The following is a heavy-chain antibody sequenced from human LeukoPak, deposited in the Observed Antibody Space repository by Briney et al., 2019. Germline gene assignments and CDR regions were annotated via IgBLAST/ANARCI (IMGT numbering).Heavy chain of an antibody. CDR3: ARAPGYYDSSGYSAYFDY. CDR2: IYHSGST. Sequence: SETLSLTCAVSSGSISSGGYSWSWIRQPPGKGLEWIGYIYHSGSTYYNPSLKSRVTISVDRSKNQFSLKLSSVTAADTAVYYCARAPGYYDSSGYSAYFDYWGQGTLVTVSS. J-gene: IGHJ4*02. D-gene: IGHD3-22*01. V-gene: IGHV4-30-2*01. CDR1: SGSISSGGYS.